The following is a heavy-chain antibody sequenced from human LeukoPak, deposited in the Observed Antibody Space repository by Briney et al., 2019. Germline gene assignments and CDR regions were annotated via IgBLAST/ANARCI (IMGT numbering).Heavy chain of an antibody. J-gene: IGHJ3*02. Sequence: PGRSLRLSCAASGFTFSTYAMHWVRQAPGKGLEWVAVISYDGSNKYYADSVKGRFTISRDNSKYTLFLQMNSLRAEDTALYYCAKDRGPYQSNAFDIWGQGTMVTVSS. D-gene: IGHD3-10*01. V-gene: IGHV3-30-3*01. CDR3: AKDRGPYQSNAFDI. CDR2: ISYDGSNK. CDR1: GFTFSTYA.